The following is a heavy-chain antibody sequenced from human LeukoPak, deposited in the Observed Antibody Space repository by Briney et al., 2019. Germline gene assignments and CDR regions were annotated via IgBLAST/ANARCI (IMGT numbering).Heavy chain of an antibody. D-gene: IGHD6-6*01. CDR1: GFTVSSNY. Sequence: GSLRLSCAASGFTVSSNYMSWVRQAPGKGLEWGSVIYSGGATDYADSVKGRFIISKDNSKNTLYLQMNSLRAEDTAVYYCARDEYSSSWHDAFDIWGQGTMVTVSS. CDR2: IYSGGAT. CDR3: ARDEYSSSWHDAFDI. J-gene: IGHJ3*02. V-gene: IGHV3-66*01.